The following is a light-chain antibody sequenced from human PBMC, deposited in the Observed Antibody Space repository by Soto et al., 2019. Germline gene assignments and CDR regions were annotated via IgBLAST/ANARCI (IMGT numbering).Light chain of an antibody. Sequence: EIVMTQSPATLSVSPGERATLSCRASQSVTSNLAWYQQKPGQAPRLLIYGASARATGIPARFSGSGSGTEFTLTISSLQSEDFAVYYCQQYNKWPLTFGPGTKVDNK. CDR3: QQYNKWPLT. CDR2: GAS. J-gene: IGKJ3*01. V-gene: IGKV3-15*01. CDR1: QSVTSN.